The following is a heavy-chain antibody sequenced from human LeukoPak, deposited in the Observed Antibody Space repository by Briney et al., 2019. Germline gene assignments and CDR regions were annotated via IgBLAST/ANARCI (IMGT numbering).Heavy chain of an antibody. Sequence: GESLKISCKGSGHSFTSYWIGWVRQMPGKGLEWMGIIYPGDSDTRYSPSFQGQVTISADKSISTAYLQWSSLKASDTAMYYCARLGVTIFGVARGMSAIDYWGQGTLVTVSS. CDR1: GHSFTSYW. D-gene: IGHD3-3*01. CDR2: IYPGDSDT. CDR3: ARLGVTIFGVARGMSAIDY. J-gene: IGHJ4*02. V-gene: IGHV5-51*01.